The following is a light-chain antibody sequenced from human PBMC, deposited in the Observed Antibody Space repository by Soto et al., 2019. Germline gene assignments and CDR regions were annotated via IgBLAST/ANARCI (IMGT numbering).Light chain of an antibody. Sequence: IQLTQSPSSLSASVGDRVTITCRASQGISSYLAWYQQKPGKAPKLLIYAASTLQSGVPSRFSGSGSGTDFTLTISSLQPEDFATYYCQHYGSSPPYTFGQGTKLKIK. J-gene: IGKJ2*01. V-gene: IGKV1-9*01. CDR2: AAS. CDR3: QHYGSSPPYT. CDR1: QGISSY.